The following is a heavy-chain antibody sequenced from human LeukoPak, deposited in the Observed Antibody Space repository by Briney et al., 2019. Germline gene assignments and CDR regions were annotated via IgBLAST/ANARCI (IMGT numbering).Heavy chain of an antibody. J-gene: IGHJ4*02. CDR3: TTDRGDYGVDY. Sequence: GGSLRLSCAASGFTFSNAWMSWVRQAPGKGLEWVGHIKSKTNGGTTDYPAPVRGRFTISRDDSENTLYLQMNSLKTEDTAVYYCTTDRGDYGVDYWGQGTLVTVSS. D-gene: IGHD4-17*01. CDR2: IKSKTNGGTT. V-gene: IGHV3-15*01. CDR1: GFTFSNAW.